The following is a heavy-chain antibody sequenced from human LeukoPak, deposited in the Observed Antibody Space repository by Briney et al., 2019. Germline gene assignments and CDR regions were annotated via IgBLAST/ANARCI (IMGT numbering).Heavy chain of an antibody. CDR3: ARGEPHDAFDI. V-gene: IGHV3-53*01. D-gene: IGHD1-26*01. CDR1: GFTVSSNY. Sequence: PGGSLRLSCAASGFTVSSNYMSWVRQAPGKGLEWVSVIYSGGSTYYADSVKGRFTISRDNSKNTLYLQMNSLRAEDTAVYYCARGEPHDAFDIWGQGTMVTVSS. J-gene: IGHJ3*02. CDR2: IYSGGST.